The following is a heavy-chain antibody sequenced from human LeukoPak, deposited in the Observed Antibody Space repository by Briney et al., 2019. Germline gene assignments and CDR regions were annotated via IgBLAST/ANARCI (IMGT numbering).Heavy chain of an antibody. CDR1: GFTFSSYS. J-gene: IGHJ6*03. CDR2: ISSSSSTI. Sequence: PGGSLRLSCAASGFTFSSYSMNWVRQAPGKGLEWVSYISSSSSTIYYADSVKGRFTISRDNSKNTLYLQMNSLRAEDTAVYYCAREYYDFWSGLYYYYMDVWGKGTSVTVSS. V-gene: IGHV3-48*01. D-gene: IGHD3-3*01. CDR3: AREYYDFWSGLYYYYMDV.